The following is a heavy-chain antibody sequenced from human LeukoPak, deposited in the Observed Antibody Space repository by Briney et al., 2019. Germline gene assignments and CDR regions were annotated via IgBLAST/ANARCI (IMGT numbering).Heavy chain of an antibody. CDR2: ISGSGGST. J-gene: IGHJ4*02. V-gene: IGHV3-23*01. CDR3: AKVDIVVVVAATADY. Sequence: GGSLRLSCAASGFTFSSYAMSWVRQAPGKGLEWVSAISGSGGSTYYADSVKGRFTISRDNSKNTLYLQMNSLRAEDTAVYYCAKVDIVVVVAATADYWGQGTLVTASS. CDR1: GFTFSSYA. D-gene: IGHD2-15*01.